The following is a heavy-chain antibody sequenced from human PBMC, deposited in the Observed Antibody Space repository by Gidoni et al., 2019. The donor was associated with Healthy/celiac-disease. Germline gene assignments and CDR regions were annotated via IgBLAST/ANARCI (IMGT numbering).Heavy chain of an antibody. V-gene: IGHV1-69*02. CDR2: IIPILGIA. Sequence: QVQLVQSGAAVKKPGSSVKVSCKASGGTFSSYTISWVRQAPGQGLEWMGRIIPILGIANYAQKFQGRVTITADKSTSTAYMELSSLRSEDTAVYYCARETVGPDQQQLNDPWGQGTLVTVSS. CDR1: GGTFSSYT. CDR3: ARETVGPDQQQLNDP. D-gene: IGHD6-13*01. J-gene: IGHJ5*02.